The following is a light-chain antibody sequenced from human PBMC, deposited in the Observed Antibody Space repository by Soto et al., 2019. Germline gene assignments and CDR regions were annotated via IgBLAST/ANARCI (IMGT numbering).Light chain of an antibody. CDR1: NIGSKS. V-gene: IGLV3-21*04. CDR3: QVWDSSSDLVV. CDR2: YDS. J-gene: IGLJ2*01. Sequence: SYELTQPPSVSVAPGKTARITCGGNNIGSKSVHWYQQKPGQAPVLVIYYDSDRPSGIPERFSGSNSGNTATLTISRVEAGDEADYYCQVWDSSSDLVVFDGGTKLTVL.